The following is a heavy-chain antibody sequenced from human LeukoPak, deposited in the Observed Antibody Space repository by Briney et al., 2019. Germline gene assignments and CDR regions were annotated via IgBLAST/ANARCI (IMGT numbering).Heavy chain of an antibody. Sequence: SSETLSLTCTVSVGSISSSSYYWGWIRQPPGKGLEWIGSIYYSGSTYYNPSNKSRVTISVDTSKNQFSLKLSSVTAADTAVYYCAREGAYRRPIKPYSSRVGRDYWGQGTLVTVSS. V-gene: IGHV4-39*07. CDR2: IYYSGST. J-gene: IGHJ4*02. CDR3: AREGAYRRPIKPYSSRVGRDY. CDR1: VGSISSSSYY. D-gene: IGHD6-13*01.